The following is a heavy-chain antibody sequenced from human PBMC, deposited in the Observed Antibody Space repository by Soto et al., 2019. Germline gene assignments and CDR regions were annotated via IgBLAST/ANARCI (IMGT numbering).Heavy chain of an antibody. CDR1: GYTFTSYA. V-gene: IGHV1-3*01. CDR2: INAGNGNT. J-gene: IGHJ6*02. CDR3: ARTTGSGIFYYYGMDV. Sequence: QVQLVQSGAEVKKPGASVKVSCKASGYTFTSYAMHWVRQAPGQRLEWMGWINAGNGNTKYSQKFQGRVTITRDTAASTAYMELSSLRSEDTAVYYCARTTGSGIFYYYGMDVWGQGTTVTVSS. D-gene: IGHD3-10*01.